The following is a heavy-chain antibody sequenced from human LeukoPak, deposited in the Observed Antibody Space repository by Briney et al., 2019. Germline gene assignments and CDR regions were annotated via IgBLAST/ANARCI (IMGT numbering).Heavy chain of an antibody. J-gene: IGHJ4*02. D-gene: IGHD6-13*01. V-gene: IGHV3-21*01. CDR2: ISSSSSYI. CDR3: AREGYSSSHFDY. CDR1: GFTFSSYS. Sequence: GGSLRLSCAASGFTFSSYSMNWVRQAPGKGLEWVSSISSSSSYIYYADSVKGRFTISRDNAKNSLYLQMNSLRAEDSAVYYCAREGYSSSHFDYWGQGTLVTVSS.